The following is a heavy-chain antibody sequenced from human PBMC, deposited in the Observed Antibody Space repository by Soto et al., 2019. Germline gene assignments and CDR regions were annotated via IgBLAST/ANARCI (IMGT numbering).Heavy chain of an antibody. CDR3: VRYRGSGGDCYRTYAFDL. J-gene: IGHJ3*01. V-gene: IGHV3-21*01. CDR2: ISSANRYI. CDR1: GFNFSSYT. Sequence: EVQLVESGGGLVKPGESLRLSCAASGFNFSSYTMNWVRQAPGKGLEWVSSISSANRYIYDTDSVKGRLISSRDDATNSLYLPMTSLRGDDTAVYYCVRYRGSGGDCYRTYAFDLWGQGTMVTVSS. D-gene: IGHD2-21*02.